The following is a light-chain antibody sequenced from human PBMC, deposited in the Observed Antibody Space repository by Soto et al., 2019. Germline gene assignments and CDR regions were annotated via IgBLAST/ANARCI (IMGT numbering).Light chain of an antibody. Sequence: QSVLTQPPSVSGAPGQTVTISWAGTSSNIGSNYDVHWYQHLPGTAPKLLIFGYTNRPSGVPDRFSGSKSGTSASLAITGLQSEDEAAYYCQSYDSDVSAWVFGGGTKVTAL. J-gene: IGLJ3*02. V-gene: IGLV1-40*01. CDR3: QSYDSDVSAWV. CDR2: GYT. CDR1: SSNIGSNYD.